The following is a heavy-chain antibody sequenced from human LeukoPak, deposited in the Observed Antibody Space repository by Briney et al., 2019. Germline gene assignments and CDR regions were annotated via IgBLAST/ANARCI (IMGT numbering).Heavy chain of an antibody. Sequence: ASVKVSCKASGYTFTSYGISWVRQAPGQGLEWMGWISAYNGNTNYAQKLQGRVTMTTDTSTSTAYTELRSLRSDDTAVYYCARGRGARGYSYYTGQENWFDPWGQGTLVTVSS. V-gene: IGHV1-18*04. J-gene: IGHJ5*02. CDR3: ARGRGARGYSYYTGQENWFDP. CDR2: ISAYNGNT. D-gene: IGHD5-18*01. CDR1: GYTFTSYG.